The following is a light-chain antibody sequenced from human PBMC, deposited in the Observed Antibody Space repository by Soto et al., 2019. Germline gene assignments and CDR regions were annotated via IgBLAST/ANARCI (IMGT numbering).Light chain of an antibody. J-gene: IGLJ2*01. CDR2: DNN. V-gene: IGLV1-40*01. CDR1: SSNIGANYG. Sequence: QAVLTQPSSVSGAPGQRVTFSCTGSSSNIGANYGVHWYQQLPGTAPKLLIADNNNRPSGVPDRFSGSKSGTSASLAITGLQADDEAEYYCQSYDSVLASVVFGGGTQLTVL. CDR3: QSYDSVLASVV.